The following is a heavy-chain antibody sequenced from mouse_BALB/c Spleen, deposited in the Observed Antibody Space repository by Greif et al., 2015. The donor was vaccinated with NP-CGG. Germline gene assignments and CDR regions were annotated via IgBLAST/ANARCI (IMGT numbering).Heavy chain of an antibody. Sequence: VQLQQSGAELVRSGASVKLSCTASGFNIKDYYMHWVKQRPEQGLEWIGWIDPENGDTEYAPKFQGKATMTADTSSNTAYLQLSSLTSEDTAVYYCNVGYYDAWFAYWGQGTLVTVSA. CDR1: GFNIKDYY. V-gene: IGHV14-4*02. J-gene: IGHJ3*01. D-gene: IGHD2-3*01. CDR2: IDPENGDT. CDR3: NVGYYDAWFAY.